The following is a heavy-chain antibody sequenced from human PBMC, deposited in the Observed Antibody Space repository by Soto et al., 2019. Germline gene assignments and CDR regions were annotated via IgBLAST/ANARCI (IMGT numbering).Heavy chain of an antibody. J-gene: IGHJ6*02. CDR3: ARDFTDSSGPTLGMGV. CDR1: GGSISSGGYY. D-gene: IGHD6-19*01. Sequence: PSETLSLTCTFSGGSISSGGYYLSWIRQHPGKGLEWIGYIYYSGSTYYNPSLKSRVTISVDTSKNQFSLKLSSVTAADTAVYYCARDFTDSSGPTLGMGVWGQGTTVTVSS. V-gene: IGHV4-31*03. CDR2: IYYSGST.